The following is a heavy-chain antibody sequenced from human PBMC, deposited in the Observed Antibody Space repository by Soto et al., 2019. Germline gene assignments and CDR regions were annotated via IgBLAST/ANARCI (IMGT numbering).Heavy chain of an antibody. Sequence: GESLKISCKGSGYSFTSYWIGWVRQMPGKGLEWMGIIYPGDSDTRYSPSFQGQVTISADKSISTAYLQWSSLKASDTAMYYCARVVDFWSGYNPDYYYYGMDVWGQGTPVTVSS. CDR1: GYSFTSYW. V-gene: IGHV5-51*01. CDR2: IYPGDSDT. J-gene: IGHJ6*02. CDR3: ARVVDFWSGYNPDYYYYGMDV. D-gene: IGHD3-3*01.